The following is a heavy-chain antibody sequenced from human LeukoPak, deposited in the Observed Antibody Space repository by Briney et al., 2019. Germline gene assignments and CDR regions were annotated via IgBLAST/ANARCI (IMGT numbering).Heavy chain of an antibody. Sequence: PGGSLRLSCAASGFTFSSYTMNWVRRAPGKGLEWVSSISSSSSYIYYADSVKGRFTISRDNAKNSLYLQMNSLRAEDMAVYYCAREDYGDYGLFDYWGQGTLVTVSS. CDR1: GFTFSSYT. CDR3: AREDYGDYGLFDY. V-gene: IGHV3-21*01. J-gene: IGHJ4*02. D-gene: IGHD4-17*01. CDR2: ISSSSSYI.